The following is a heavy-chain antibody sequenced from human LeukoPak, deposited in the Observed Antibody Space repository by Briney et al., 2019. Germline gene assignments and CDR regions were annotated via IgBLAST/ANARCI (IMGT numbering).Heavy chain of an antibody. D-gene: IGHD4-17*01. Sequence: GASVKVSCKASGYTFTSYDINWVRQATGQGLEWMGWMNPNSGNTGYAQKFQGRVTMTRNTSISTAYMEPSSLRSEDTAVYYCARVQSDSTHDYGDYAFSYYFDYWGQGTLVTVSS. J-gene: IGHJ4*02. CDR2: MNPNSGNT. CDR3: ARVQSDSTHDYGDYAFSYYFDY. CDR1: GYTFTSYD. V-gene: IGHV1-8*01.